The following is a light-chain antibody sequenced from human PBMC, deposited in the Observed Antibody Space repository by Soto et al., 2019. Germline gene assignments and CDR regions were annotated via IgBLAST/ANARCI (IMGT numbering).Light chain of an antibody. CDR1: QSISSY. J-gene: IGKJ1*01. V-gene: IGKV1-39*01. CDR3: HHSYIPPWP. Sequence: EMTQIPAARSASVGDRVSITCLSSQSISSYFTWYQQQPGKAPEVLIYAASNLQSGVPSRFSCSGSGTDFTLTICSLQPEAFAPYYCHHSYIPPWPFGQGTKVDNK. CDR2: AAS.